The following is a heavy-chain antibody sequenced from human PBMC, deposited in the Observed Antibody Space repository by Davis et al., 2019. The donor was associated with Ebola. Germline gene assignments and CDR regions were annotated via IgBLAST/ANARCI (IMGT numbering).Heavy chain of an antibody. D-gene: IGHD6-19*01. Sequence: GESLKISCAASGFTFSSYTMKWGRQAPGKGLEWLSYISSSATSIYYADSVKGRFTISRDNAKNSLYLQMNSLRDEDTAVYYCARGLYGWYYFDYWGQGTLVTVSS. J-gene: IGHJ4*02. CDR3: ARGLYGWYYFDY. V-gene: IGHV3-48*02. CDR2: ISSSATSI. CDR1: GFTFSSYT.